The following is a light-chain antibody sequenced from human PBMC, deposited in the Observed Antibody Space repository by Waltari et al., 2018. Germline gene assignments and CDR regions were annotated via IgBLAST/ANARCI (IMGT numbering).Light chain of an antibody. V-gene: IGLV2-14*03. CDR3: SSYTSSSPYV. Sequence: QSALTQPASVSGSPGQSITISCTGTSSDVGDYNYVSWYQQHPGKAPKLMIYDVSNRPSGVSNRCSGSKAGTTASLTISGLQAEDEADYYCSSYTSSSPYVFGTGTKVTVL. J-gene: IGLJ1*01. CDR1: SSDVGDYNY. CDR2: DVS.